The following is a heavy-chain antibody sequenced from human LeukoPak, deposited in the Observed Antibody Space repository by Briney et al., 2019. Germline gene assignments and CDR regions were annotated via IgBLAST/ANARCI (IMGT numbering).Heavy chain of an antibody. CDR3: ARRYYYDSSGSFDY. Sequence: PSETLSLTCTVSGGSISSSSYYWGWIRQPPGKGLEWIGYIYYSGSTNYNPSLKSRVTISVDTSKNQFSLKLSSVTAADTAVYYCARRYYYDSSGSFDYWGQGTLVTVSS. CDR2: IYYSGST. J-gene: IGHJ4*02. D-gene: IGHD3-22*01. V-gene: IGHV4-61*05. CDR1: GGSISSSSYY.